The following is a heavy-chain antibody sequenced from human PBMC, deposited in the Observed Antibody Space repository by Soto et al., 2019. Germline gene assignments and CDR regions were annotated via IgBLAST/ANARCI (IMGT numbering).Heavy chain of an antibody. Sequence: GGSLRLSCAASGFTFSSYGMHWVRQAPGKGLEWVAVISYDGSNKYYADSVKGRFTISRDNSKNTLYLQMNSLRAEDTAVYYCAKDREYSGYGYYYYYYGMDVWGQGTTVTVSS. CDR1: GFTFSSYG. CDR3: AKDREYSGYGYYYYYYGMDV. J-gene: IGHJ6*02. CDR2: ISYDGSNK. V-gene: IGHV3-30*18. D-gene: IGHD5-12*01.